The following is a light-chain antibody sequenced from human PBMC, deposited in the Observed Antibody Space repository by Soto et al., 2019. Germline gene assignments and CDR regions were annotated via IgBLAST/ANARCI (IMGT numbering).Light chain of an antibody. J-gene: IGKJ4*01. Sequence: IQLTQSPSSLSASVGDRVTITCRASQGISSYLAWYQENPGKAPKLLISAASTLQSGVPSRFSGSGSETDFTLLSSSRLPADFATYHCQQLNSYPLTFGGGTKVEIK. V-gene: IGKV1-9*01. CDR2: AAS. CDR1: QGISSY. CDR3: QQLNSYPLT.